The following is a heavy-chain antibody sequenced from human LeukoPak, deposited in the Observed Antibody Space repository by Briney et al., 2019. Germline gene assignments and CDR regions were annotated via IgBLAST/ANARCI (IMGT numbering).Heavy chain of an antibody. Sequence: SVKVSCKASGGTFISYAISWVRQAPGQGLEWMGGIIPILGTATYAQKFQGRVTITADESTSTAYMELSSLRSEDTAVYYCARSHRSYYYYYMDVWGKGTTVKISS. V-gene: IGHV1-69*13. CDR3: ARSHRSYYYYYMDV. J-gene: IGHJ6*03. CDR2: IIPILGTA. CDR1: GGTFISYA.